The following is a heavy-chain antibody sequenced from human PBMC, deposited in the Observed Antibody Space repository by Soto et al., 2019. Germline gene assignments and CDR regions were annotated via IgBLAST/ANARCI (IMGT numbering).Heavy chain of an antibody. Sequence: WGSLRLSCAASGFTFSNAWMSWVHQAPGKGLEWVGRIKSKTDGGTTDYAAPVKGRFTISRDDSKNTLYLQMNSLKTEDTAVYYCTTGYTDMEKEPFDYCGQGTLLTVSS. CDR1: GFTFSNAW. J-gene: IGHJ4*02. CDR2: IKSKTDGGTT. D-gene: IGHD5-18*01. V-gene: IGHV3-15*01. CDR3: TTGYTDMEKEPFDY.